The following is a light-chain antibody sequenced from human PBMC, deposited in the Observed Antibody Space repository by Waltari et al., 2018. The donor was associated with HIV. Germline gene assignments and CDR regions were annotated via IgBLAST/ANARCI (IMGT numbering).Light chain of an antibody. V-gene: IGLV3-21*02. J-gene: IGLJ1*01. CDR1: SIGSKS. CDR3: QVWDSSSEDV. CDR2: DDF. Sequence: SYVLTQPPSVSVAPGQTARIPCGGNSIGSKSVHWYQQKPGQAPVMVVYDDFDRPSGIPERFSGSNSGNTATLTISRVEAGDEADYFCQVWDSSSEDVFGSGTKVTVL.